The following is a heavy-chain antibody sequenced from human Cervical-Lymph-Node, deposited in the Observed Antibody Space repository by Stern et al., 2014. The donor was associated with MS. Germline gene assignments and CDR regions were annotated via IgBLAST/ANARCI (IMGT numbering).Heavy chain of an antibody. D-gene: IGHD3-22*01. CDR3: ARDSEQSHHYDSSGYYAFDH. J-gene: IGHJ4*02. CDR2: ISSKSSYI. V-gene: IGHV3-21*01. CDR1: GFMFSTYS. Sequence: EVQLVESGGGLVKPGGSLRLSCAASGFMFSTYSMNWVRQAPGKGLEWVSSISSKSSYISSADSRFTISRDNAKNSLYLHMNSLRAEDTAVYYCARDSEQSHHYDSSGYYAFDHWGQGTLVTVSS.